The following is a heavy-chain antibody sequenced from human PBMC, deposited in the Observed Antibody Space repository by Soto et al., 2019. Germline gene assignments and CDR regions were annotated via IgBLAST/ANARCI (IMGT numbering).Heavy chain of an antibody. CDR3: ALVILVVAAANTEVHSDY. Sequence: ASVKVSCKASGYTFTSYGISWVRQAPGQGLEWMGWISAYNGNTNYAQKLQGRVTMTTDTSTSTAYMELRSLRSDDTAVYYCALVILVVAAANTEVHSDYWGQGTLVTVSS. J-gene: IGHJ4*02. CDR2: ISAYNGNT. V-gene: IGHV1-18*01. CDR1: GYTFTSYG. D-gene: IGHD2-2*03.